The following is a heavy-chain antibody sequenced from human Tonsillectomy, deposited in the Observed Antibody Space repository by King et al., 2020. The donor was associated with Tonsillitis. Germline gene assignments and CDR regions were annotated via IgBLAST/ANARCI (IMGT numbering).Heavy chain of an antibody. CDR2: IYYSGSI. J-gene: IGHJ4*02. CDR1: GGSISSSSYY. CDR3: ARHWGPDSIGWHSPDY. V-gene: IGHV4-39*01. Sequence: QLQESGPGLVKPSETLSLTFTVSGGSISSSSYYWGWIRQPPGKGLEWIGSIYYSGSIYYNPSLTSRVTISVDTSKNQFSLKLRSVTAADTAVYYCARHWGPDSIGWHSPDYWGQGTLVTVSS. D-gene: IGHD6-19*01.